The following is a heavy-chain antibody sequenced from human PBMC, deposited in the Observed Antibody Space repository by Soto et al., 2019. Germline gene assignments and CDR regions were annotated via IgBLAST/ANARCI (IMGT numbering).Heavy chain of an antibody. J-gene: IGHJ6*02. V-gene: IGHV3-48*02. Sequence: PGGSLRLSCAASGSTFSTYGMNWVRQAPGKGLEWLSYISSGSSTIYYADSVKGRFTISRDNAKDSLYLQMNSLRDEDTAVYYCAREVQITGVVIRYYYAMDVWGQGTTVTVSS. CDR1: GSTFSTYG. CDR3: AREVQITGVVIRYYYAMDV. D-gene: IGHD3-3*01. CDR2: ISSGSSTI.